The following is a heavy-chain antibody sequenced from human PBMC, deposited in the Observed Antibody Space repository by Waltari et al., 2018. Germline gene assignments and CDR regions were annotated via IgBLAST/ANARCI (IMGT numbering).Heavy chain of an antibody. V-gene: IGHV1-3*01. CDR1: GYTFTSYA. Sequence: QVQLVQSGAEVKKPGASVKVSCKASGYTFTSYAMHWVRQAPGQRLEWMGWINAGNGNTKYSQKFQGRVTITRDTSASTAYMELSSLRSEDTAVYYCAGPNYYGSGSYPLSMDVWGQGTTVTVSS. CDR3: AGPNYYGSGSYPLSMDV. D-gene: IGHD3-10*01. CDR2: INAGNGNT. J-gene: IGHJ6*02.